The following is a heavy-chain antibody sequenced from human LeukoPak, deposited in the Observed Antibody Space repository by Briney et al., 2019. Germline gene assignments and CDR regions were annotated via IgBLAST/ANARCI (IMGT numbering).Heavy chain of an antibody. CDR1: GFTFSSYE. V-gene: IGHV3-48*03. CDR3: ARSGGSILTRYYFDY. J-gene: IGHJ4*02. D-gene: IGHD2-15*01. Sequence: PGGSLRLSCAASGFTFSSYEMNWVRQAPGKGLEWVSYISSSGSTIYYADSVKGRFTISRDNTKNSLSLQMNSLRAEDTAVYYCARSGGSILTRYYFDYWGQGTLVTVSS. CDR2: ISSSGSTI.